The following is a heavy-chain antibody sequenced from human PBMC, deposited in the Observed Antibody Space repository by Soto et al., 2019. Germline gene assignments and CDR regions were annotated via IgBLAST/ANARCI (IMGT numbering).Heavy chain of an antibody. Sequence: EVQLVESGGGLVKPGGSLRLSCAASGFTFSSYSMNWVRQAPGKGLEWVSSISSSSSYIYYADSVKGRFTISRDNXXXXXXXXXXXXXXXXXXXXYCARDRETDYYDSSGNFDYWGQGTLVTVSS. J-gene: IGHJ4*02. CDR3: ARDRETDYYDSSGNFDY. D-gene: IGHD3-22*01. CDR2: ISSSSSYI. CDR1: GFTFSSYS. V-gene: IGHV3-21*01.